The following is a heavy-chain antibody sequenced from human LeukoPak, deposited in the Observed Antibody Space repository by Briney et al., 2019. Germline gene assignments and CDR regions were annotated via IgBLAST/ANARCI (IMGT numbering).Heavy chain of an antibody. CDR3: VKGTTTYYGSGSYLDY. V-gene: IGHV3-64D*06. J-gene: IGHJ4*02. CDR2: ISSNGGST. CDR1: GFTFSSYA. D-gene: IGHD3-10*01. Sequence: GGSLRLSCSASGFTFSSYAMHWVRQAPGKGLEYVSAISSNGGSTYYADSVKGRFTISRDNSKNTLYLQMSSLRAEDTAAYYCVKGTTTYYGSGSYLDYWGQGTLVTVSS.